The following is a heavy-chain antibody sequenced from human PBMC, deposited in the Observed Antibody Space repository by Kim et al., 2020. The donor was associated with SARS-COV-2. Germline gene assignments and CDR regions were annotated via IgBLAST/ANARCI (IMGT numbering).Heavy chain of an antibody. CDR2: ISSSGSTI. Sequence: GGSLRLSCAASGFTFSDYYMSWIRQAPGKGLEWVSYISSSGSTIYYADSVKGRFTISRDNAKNSLYLQMNSLRAEDMAVYYCARVSMVRGVMPYYGMDVWGQGTTVTVSS. D-gene: IGHD3-10*01. J-gene: IGHJ6*02. CDR1: GFTFSDYY. CDR3: ARVSMVRGVMPYYGMDV. V-gene: IGHV3-11*01.